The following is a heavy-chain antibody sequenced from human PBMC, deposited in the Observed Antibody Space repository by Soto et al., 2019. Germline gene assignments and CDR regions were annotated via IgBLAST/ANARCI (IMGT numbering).Heavy chain of an antibody. D-gene: IGHD3-10*01. V-gene: IGHV1-8*01. CDR3: ARGLTMVRGVISRFDY. CDR2: MNPNSGNT. CDR1: GYTFTSYD. J-gene: IGHJ4*02. Sequence: ASVKVSCKASGYTFTSYDINWVRQATGQGLEWMGWMNPNSGNTGYAQKFQGRVTMTRNTSISTAYMELSSLRSEDTAVYYCARGLTMVRGVISRFDYWGQGTLVTVSS.